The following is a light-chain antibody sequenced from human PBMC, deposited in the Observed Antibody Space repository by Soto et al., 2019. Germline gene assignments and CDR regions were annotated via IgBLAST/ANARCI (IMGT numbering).Light chain of an antibody. V-gene: IGKV3-20*01. CDR1: QSVSSSY. CDR3: LQDYNYPLT. CDR2: DAS. J-gene: IGKJ4*01. Sequence: EIVLTQSPGTLSLSPGERATLSCRASQSVSSSYLAWYQQKPGQAPRLLIYDASNRATGIPARFSGSGSGTDFTLTISSLEPEDFATYYCLQDYNYPLTFGGGTKVDI.